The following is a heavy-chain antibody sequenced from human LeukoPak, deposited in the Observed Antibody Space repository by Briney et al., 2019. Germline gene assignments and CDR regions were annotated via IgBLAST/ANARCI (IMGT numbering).Heavy chain of an antibody. CDR2: IKQDGSEK. J-gene: IGHJ3*02. D-gene: IGHD6-19*01. CDR3: ARPLVAGTLDDAFDI. Sequence: PGGSLRLSCAASGFMFSSYWMSWVRQAPGKGLEWVANIKQDGSEKYYVDSVKGRFTISRDNAKNSLYLQMNSLRAEDTAVYYCARPLVAGTLDDAFDIWGQGTMVTVSS. V-gene: IGHV3-7*01. CDR1: GFMFSSYW.